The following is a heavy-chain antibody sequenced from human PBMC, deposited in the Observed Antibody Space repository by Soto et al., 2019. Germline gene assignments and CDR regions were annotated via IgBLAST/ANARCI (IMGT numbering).Heavy chain of an antibody. D-gene: IGHD3-22*01. V-gene: IGHV3-30*18. CDR1: GFTFSSSA. Sequence: GGSLRLSCAASGFTFSSSAMHWVRQAPGKGLEWVAVISYDGSNKYYADSVKGRFTISRDNSKNTLYLQMNSLRAEDTAVYYCAKDPGPDSSVSYFDYWGQGTLVTVSS. CDR3: AKDPGPDSSVSYFDY. J-gene: IGHJ4*02. CDR2: ISYDGSNK.